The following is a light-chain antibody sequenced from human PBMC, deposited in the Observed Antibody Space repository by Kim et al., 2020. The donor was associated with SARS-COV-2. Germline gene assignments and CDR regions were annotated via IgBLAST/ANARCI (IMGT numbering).Light chain of an antibody. V-gene: IGKV1-27*01. CDR1: QGISNY. J-gene: IGKJ1*01. Sequence: SVGDRVTITCRASQGISNYLAWYQQKPGKVPKLLIYAASPLQSGVPSRFSGSGSGTDFTLTISSLQPEDVATYYCQKYNSAPPWTFGQGTKVDIK. CDR2: AAS. CDR3: QKYNSAPPWT.